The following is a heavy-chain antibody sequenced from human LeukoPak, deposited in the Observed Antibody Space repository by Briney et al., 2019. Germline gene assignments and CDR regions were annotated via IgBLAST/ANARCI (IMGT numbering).Heavy chain of an antibody. Sequence: ASVKVSCKASGYTFTGYYMHWVRQAPGQGLEWMGRINPNSGGTNYAQKFQGRVTMTRDTSISTAYMELSRLRSDDTAVYYCARGRANGPYAFDIWGQGTMVTVSS. D-gene: IGHD2-8*01. CDR1: GYTFTGYY. J-gene: IGHJ3*02. CDR3: ARGRANGPYAFDI. V-gene: IGHV1-2*06. CDR2: INPNSGGT.